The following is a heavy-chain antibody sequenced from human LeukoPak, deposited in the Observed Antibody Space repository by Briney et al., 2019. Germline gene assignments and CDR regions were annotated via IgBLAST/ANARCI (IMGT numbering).Heavy chain of an antibody. CDR1: GDSISSYY. D-gene: IGHD1-26*01. CDR3: ARRDGSLPGDAFDI. J-gene: IGHJ3*02. CDR2: IYYSGST. Sequence: PSETLSLTCTVSGDSISSYYWSWIRQPPGKGLEWIGYIYYSGSTNYNPSLKSRVTISVDTSKNQFSLKLSSVTAADTAVYYCARRDGSLPGDAFDIWGQGTMVTVSS. V-gene: IGHV4-59*01.